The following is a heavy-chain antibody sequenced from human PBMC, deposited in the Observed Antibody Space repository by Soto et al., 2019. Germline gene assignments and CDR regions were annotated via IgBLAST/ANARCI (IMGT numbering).Heavy chain of an antibody. CDR2: ISYDGTNK. Sequence: GGSLKLSCAASGFTFSSYGMHWVRQAPGEGLEWVAVISYDGTNKYYADSVKGRFTISRDNSKNTLYLHMNSLRAEDTAVYYCARAPTLYSSSWYEGYYFDYWGQGTLVTVSS. D-gene: IGHD6-13*01. J-gene: IGHJ4*02. CDR1: GFTFSSYG. V-gene: IGHV3-30*03. CDR3: ARAPTLYSSSWYEGYYFDY.